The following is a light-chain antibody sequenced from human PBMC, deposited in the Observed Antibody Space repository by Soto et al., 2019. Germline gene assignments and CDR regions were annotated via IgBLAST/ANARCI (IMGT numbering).Light chain of an antibody. CDR2: EVS. J-gene: IGLJ1*01. Sequence: QSALTQPASVSGSPGQSITISCTGTSSDIGGYKHVSWYQQHPGKAPKLMIYEVSNRPSGVSNRFSGSKSGNTASLTISGRQAEDEADYYCSSYTTSSTQVFGTGTKLTVL. CDR3: SSYTTSSTQV. V-gene: IGLV2-14*01. CDR1: SSDIGGYKH.